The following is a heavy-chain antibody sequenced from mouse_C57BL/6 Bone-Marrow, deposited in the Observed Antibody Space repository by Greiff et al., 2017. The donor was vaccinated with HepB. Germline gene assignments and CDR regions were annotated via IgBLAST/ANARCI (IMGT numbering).Heavy chain of an antibody. V-gene: IGHV1-74*01. Sequence: VQLQQPGAELVKPGASVKVSCKASGYTFTSYWMHWVKQRPGQGLEWIGRIHPSDSDTNYNQKFKGKATLTVDKSSSTAYMQLSSLTSEDSAVYYCAPQTAQALPFFAYWGQGTLVTVSA. CDR2: IHPSDSDT. J-gene: IGHJ3*01. D-gene: IGHD3-2*02. CDR1: GYTFTSYW. CDR3: APQTAQALPFFAY.